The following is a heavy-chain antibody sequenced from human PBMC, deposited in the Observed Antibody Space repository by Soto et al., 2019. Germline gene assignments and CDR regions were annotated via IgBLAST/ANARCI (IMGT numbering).Heavy chain of an antibody. D-gene: IGHD3-10*02. CDR1: GFSLSTYGVG. CDR3: AHFVRTFAV. J-gene: IGHJ3*01. Sequence: QITLKESGPTLVKPTQTLTLTCTFSGFSLSTYGVGVGWIRQPPGKALEWLAIIYWDHDQYFSPSLKDRLTISNDNSTNQVVLTMTSMDPVDTATYFCAHFVRTFAVWGHGTVVTVSS. CDR2: IYWDHDQ. V-gene: IGHV2-5*02.